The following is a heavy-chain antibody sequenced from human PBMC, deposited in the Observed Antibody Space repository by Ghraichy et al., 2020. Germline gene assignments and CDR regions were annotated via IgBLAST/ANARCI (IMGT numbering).Heavy chain of an antibody. J-gene: IGHJ4*02. D-gene: IGHD3-3*01. V-gene: IGHV4-59*01. Sequence: SETLSLTCTVSGGSISNYYWNWIRQPPGKGLEWIGYIYHSGSTNYNPALKTPVTISLDTSKDQFSLKLTAVTAADTAVYYCAGGDDFWSGYQFWGQGILVTVSP. CDR3: AGGDDFWSGYQF. CDR1: GGSISNYY. CDR2: IYHSGST.